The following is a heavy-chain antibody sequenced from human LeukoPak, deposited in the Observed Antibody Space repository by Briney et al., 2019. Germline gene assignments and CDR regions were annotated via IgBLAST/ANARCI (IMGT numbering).Heavy chain of an antibody. CDR2: VSGSGGTT. J-gene: IGHJ5*02. CDR1: GFTFSNYV. Sequence: PGGSLRLSCAASGFTFSNYVMSWVRQAPGKGLEWVSTVSGSGGTTYYADSVKGRFTISRDNSKNTLYLQMNSLRAEDTAVYYCARQYYYDSSGYSGDSVSWGQGTLVTVSS. V-gene: IGHV3-23*01. D-gene: IGHD3-22*01. CDR3: ARQYYYDSSGYSGDSVS.